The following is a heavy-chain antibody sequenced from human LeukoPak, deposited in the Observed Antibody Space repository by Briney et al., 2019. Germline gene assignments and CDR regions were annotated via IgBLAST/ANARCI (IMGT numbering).Heavy chain of an antibody. Sequence: SETLSLTCAVHGGSFSGYYWSWIRQPPGKGLEWIGEINHSGSTNYNPSLKSRVTISVDTSKNQFSLKLSSVTAPDTAVYYCARGYFLGYYYMDVWGKGTTVTVSS. CDR1: GGSFSGYY. CDR3: ARGYFLGYYYMDV. D-gene: IGHD2/OR15-2a*01. CDR2: INHSGST. V-gene: IGHV4-34*01. J-gene: IGHJ6*03.